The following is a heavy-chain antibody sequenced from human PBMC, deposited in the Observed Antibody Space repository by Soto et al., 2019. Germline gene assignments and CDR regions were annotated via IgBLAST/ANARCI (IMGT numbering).Heavy chain of an antibody. D-gene: IGHD3-16*02. Sequence: SETLSLTCTVSGGSISSGDFYWSWIRQPPGKSLELIGHIFYPGSTNYNPSLKSRVTISVDTSKNQFSLKLSSVTAADTAVYYCARKFGDYVWGSYRHQYYFDYWGQGTLVTVSS. CDR3: ARKFGDYVWGSYRHQYYFDY. J-gene: IGHJ4*02. CDR1: GGSISSGDFY. CDR2: IFYPGST. V-gene: IGHV4-30-4*01.